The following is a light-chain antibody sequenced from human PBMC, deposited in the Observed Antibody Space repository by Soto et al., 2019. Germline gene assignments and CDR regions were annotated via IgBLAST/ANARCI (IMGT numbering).Light chain of an antibody. CDR1: SSDIGAYNF. CDR3: TSCRTSTTMI. J-gene: IGLJ2*01. Sequence: QSALTQPASVSGSPGQSITISCTGTSSDIGAYNFVSWYQQHPGKAPKLMLYDVNIRPSGVSNRFSGSKSGNTASLTISGLQAEDEADYYSTSCRTSTTMIFGGGTKLPVL. V-gene: IGLV2-14*03. CDR2: DVN.